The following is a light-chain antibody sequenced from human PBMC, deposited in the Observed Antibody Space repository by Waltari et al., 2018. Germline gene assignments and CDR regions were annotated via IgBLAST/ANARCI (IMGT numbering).Light chain of an antibody. J-gene: IGLJ3*02. V-gene: IGLV2-23*01. CDR2: EGN. Sequence: QSALTQPASVSGSPGQSITIPCTGTSSDVGTYNFSSWYQQNPGKAPKLMLYEGNKRPSGVSNRFSGSNAGNTASLTISGLQAEDEADYYCYSYAGSGTWVFGGGTKLTVL. CDR3: YSYAGSGTWV. CDR1: SSDVGTYNF.